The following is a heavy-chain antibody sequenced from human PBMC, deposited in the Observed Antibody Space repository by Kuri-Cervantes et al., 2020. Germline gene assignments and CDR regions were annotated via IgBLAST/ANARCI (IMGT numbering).Heavy chain of an antibody. CDR1: GFTFSSYG. Sequence: GESLKISCAASGFTFSSYGMHWVRQAPGKGLEWVAVISYDGSNKYYADSVKGRFTISRDNSKNTLYLQMNSLRAGDTAVYYCAKGVTPGLRYFDWLSDYWGQGTLVTVSS. V-gene: IGHV3-30*18. J-gene: IGHJ4*02. CDR2: ISYDGSNK. D-gene: IGHD3-9*01. CDR3: AKGVTPGLRYFDWLSDY.